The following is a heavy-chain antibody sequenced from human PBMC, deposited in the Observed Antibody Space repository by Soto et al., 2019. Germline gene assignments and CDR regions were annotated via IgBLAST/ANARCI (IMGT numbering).Heavy chain of an antibody. CDR2: ISAYNGNT. J-gene: IGHJ4*02. CDR3: ARDVSNYYYVWGSYRYTFDY. CDR1: GYTFTSYG. V-gene: IGHV1-18*01. Sequence: GPSVKVSCKASGYTFTSYGISWVRQAPGQGLEWMGWISAYNGNTNYAQKLQGRVTMTTDTSTSTAYMELRSLRSDDTAVYYCARDVSNYYYVWGSYRYTFDYWGQGTLVTVSS. D-gene: IGHD3-16*02.